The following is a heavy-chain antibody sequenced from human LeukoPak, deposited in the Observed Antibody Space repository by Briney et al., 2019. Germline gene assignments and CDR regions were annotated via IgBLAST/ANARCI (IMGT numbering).Heavy chain of an antibody. CDR1: GFTFSRYS. CDR3: ARGGTGATRDDTFDI. CDR2: ISSSSGHI. J-gene: IGHJ3*02. V-gene: IGHV3-21*01. Sequence: GGSLRLSCTASGFTFSRYSMNWVRQAPGKGLEWVSSISSSSGHIFYADSVKGRFTISRDNAKNSLYLQMNSLRAEDTAVYYCARGGTGATRDDTFDIWGQGAMVTVPS. D-gene: IGHD1-7*01.